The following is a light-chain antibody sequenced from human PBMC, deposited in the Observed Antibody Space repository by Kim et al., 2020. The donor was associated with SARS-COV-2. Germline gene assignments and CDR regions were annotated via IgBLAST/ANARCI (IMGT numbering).Light chain of an antibody. J-gene: IGLJ6*01. Sequence: VAPGQTASITCTGDKLRYNNACWYQQKPRQSPVLFIYQDSKRPSGIPERCSGANARNTTTLTICGTRGMDESDYYSQAWDSSTGGGFG. CDR3: QAWDSSTGGG. V-gene: IGLV3-1*01. CDR2: QDS. CDR1: KLRYNN.